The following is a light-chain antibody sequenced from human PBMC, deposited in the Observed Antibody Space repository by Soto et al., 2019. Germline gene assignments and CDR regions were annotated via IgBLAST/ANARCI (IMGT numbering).Light chain of an antibody. Sequence: QSVLTQSHSASGTPGHRGTISCSGSSSNIGRNFVYWYQHVPGTAPRLLIQRNNERPSGVTDRSSGSKSGTSVSLAISGLRSDDEATYYCAAWDDTLDAQVFGGGTKLTVL. CDR3: AAWDDTLDAQV. CDR1: SSNIGRNF. J-gene: IGLJ3*02. CDR2: RNN. V-gene: IGLV1-47*01.